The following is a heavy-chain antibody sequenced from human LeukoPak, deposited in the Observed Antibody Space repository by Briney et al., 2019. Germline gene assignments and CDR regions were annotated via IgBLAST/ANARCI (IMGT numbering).Heavy chain of an antibody. V-gene: IGHV3-64D*06. Sequence: GGSLRLSCSASGFTFSSYAMHWVRQPPGRDREYVSPISSNGGSTYYADSVKGRFTISRDNSKNTLYLQMSSLRPEDTAVYYCLKDLRDIAVAATPDYWGQGTLVTVSS. CDR3: LKDLRDIAVAATPDY. J-gene: IGHJ4*02. D-gene: IGHD6-13*01. CDR2: ISSNGGST. CDR1: GFTFSSYA.